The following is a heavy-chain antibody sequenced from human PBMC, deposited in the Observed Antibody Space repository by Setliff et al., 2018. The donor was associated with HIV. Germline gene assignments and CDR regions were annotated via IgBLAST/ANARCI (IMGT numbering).Heavy chain of an antibody. CDR1: GDNFNNVA. CDR3: TNRGGSGTNVGNWFDP. CDR2: ILPIFGAT. V-gene: IGHV1-69*13. Sequence: ASVKVSCKSSGDNFNNVAFNWVRQAPGQGLEWMGGILPIFGATDYAQKFQGRLTLTAVQSENSVYMELSSLRSDDTAVYYCTNRGGSGTNVGNWFDPWGQGTLVTVS. J-gene: IGHJ5*02. D-gene: IGHD3-10*01.